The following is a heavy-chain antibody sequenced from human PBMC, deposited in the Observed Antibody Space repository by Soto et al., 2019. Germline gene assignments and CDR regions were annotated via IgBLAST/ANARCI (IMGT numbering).Heavy chain of an antibody. Sequence: QVQLQQWGAGLLKPSETLSLTCAVYGGSFSGYYWSWIRQPPGKGLEWIGEINHSGSTNYNPSLKSRVTISVDTSKIQFSLKLSSVTAADTAVYYCARGPRVCGWYGGSYRYDYWGQGTLVTVSS. CDR2: INHSGST. D-gene: IGHD1-26*01. CDR3: ARGPRVCGWYGGSYRYDY. J-gene: IGHJ4*02. CDR1: GGSFSGYY. V-gene: IGHV4-34*01.